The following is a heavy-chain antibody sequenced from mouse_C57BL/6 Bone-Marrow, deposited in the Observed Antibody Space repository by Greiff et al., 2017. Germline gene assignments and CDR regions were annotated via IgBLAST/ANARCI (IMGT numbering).Heavy chain of an antibody. CDR2: IDPSDSYT. D-gene: IGHD1-1*01. V-gene: IGHV1-59*01. Sequence: QVQLQQPGAELVRPGTSVKLSCKASGYTFTSYWMHWVKQRPGQGLEWIGVIDPSDSYTNYNQKFKGKATLTVDTYSSTAYMQLSSLTSEDSAVYYCKNVYYYGRYFDYWGQGTTLTVSS. CDR1: GYTFTSYW. CDR3: KNVYYYGRYFDY. J-gene: IGHJ2*01.